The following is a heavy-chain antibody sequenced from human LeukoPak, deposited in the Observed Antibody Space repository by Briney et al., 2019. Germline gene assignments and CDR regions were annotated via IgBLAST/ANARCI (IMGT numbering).Heavy chain of an antibody. V-gene: IGHV3-48*03. D-gene: IGHD2-8*02. Sequence: QPGGSLRLSCAASGFTFSSYEMNWVRQAPGKGLEWVSYISSSGSTIYYADSVKGRFTISRDNSRNTLYLQMNSLRAEDTAVYYCARDKYCTGGDCYGGSKFAYWGQGILVTVSS. CDR2: ISSSGSTI. CDR3: ARDKYCTGGDCYGGSKFAY. CDR1: GFTFSSYE. J-gene: IGHJ4*02.